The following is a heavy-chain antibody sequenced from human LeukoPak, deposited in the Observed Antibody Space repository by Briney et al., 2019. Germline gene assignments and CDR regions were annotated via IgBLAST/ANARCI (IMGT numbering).Heavy chain of an antibody. D-gene: IGHD2-21*01. V-gene: IGHV1-18*01. Sequence: ASVKVSCKASGYIFINYGINWVRQAPGQGLEWMGWISPYNGNTNYAQKLTGRVTMTTDTSTSTAYMELRSLTSGDTAVYYCATHGTYCGGDCYSYFWGHGTLITVSS. J-gene: IGHJ4*01. CDR2: ISPYNGNT. CDR1: GYIFINYG. CDR3: ATHGTYCGGDCYSYF.